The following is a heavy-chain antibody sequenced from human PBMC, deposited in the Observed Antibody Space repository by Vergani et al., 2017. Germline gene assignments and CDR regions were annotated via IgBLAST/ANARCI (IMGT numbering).Heavy chain of an antibody. J-gene: IGHJ4*02. CDR1: GGSISSYY. CDR2: IYTSGST. Sequence: QVQLQESGPGLVKPSETLSLTCTVSGGSISSYYWSWIRQPPGKGLEWIGYIYTSGSTNYNPSLKSRVTISVDTSKNQFSLKLSSVTAADTAVYYCARGKWELLVPSYWGQGTLVTVSS. V-gene: IGHV4-4*09. D-gene: IGHD1-26*01. CDR3: ARGKWELLVPSY.